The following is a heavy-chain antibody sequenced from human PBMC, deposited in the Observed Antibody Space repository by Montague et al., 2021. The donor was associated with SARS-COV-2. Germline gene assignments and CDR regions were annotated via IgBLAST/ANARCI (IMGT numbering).Heavy chain of an antibody. CDR1: GVSISGYTYF. D-gene: IGHD3-3*01. CDR3: ARASGKKTIFGVVISYFDY. CDR2: IYYSGST. J-gene: IGHJ4*02. Sequence: TLSLTCTVSGVSISGYTYFWGWIRQPLGKGLEWIGYIYYSGSTYYNPSLKSRVTISVDTSKNQFSLKLSSVTAADTAVYYCARASGKKTIFGVVISYFDYWGQGTLVTVSS. V-gene: IGHV4-31*03.